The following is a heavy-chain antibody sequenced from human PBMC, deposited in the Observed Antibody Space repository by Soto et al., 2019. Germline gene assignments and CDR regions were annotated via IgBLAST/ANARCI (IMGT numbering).Heavy chain of an antibody. V-gene: IGHV3-74*01. CDR1: GFTFSTYW. CDR3: ARGGVIVVGLDV. CDR2: VKTDGTNT. J-gene: IGHJ6*02. D-gene: IGHD3-22*01. Sequence: VQLVESGGGLVQPGGSLRLSCAGTGFTFSTYWMHWVRQVPGKGLEWVSRVKTDGTNTGYADSVKGRFTISRYNAKNTLYLEMNNLRADDTAVYYCARGGVIVVGLDVWGQGTTVTVSS.